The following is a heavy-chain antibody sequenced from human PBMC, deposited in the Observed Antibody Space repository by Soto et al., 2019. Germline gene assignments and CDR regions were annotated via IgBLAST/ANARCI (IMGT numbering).Heavy chain of an antibody. D-gene: IGHD6-6*01. Sequence: GRTLVDPRQTLTLNCNYSGFSLSNSGAGVGWIRQPPGKALEWLALIYWDDDNRYSPSLQSRLTITKDTSKNQVVLTMTNMDPVDTATYYCAVLIEFRGSSFFDYWGQGTLVTVSS. CDR1: GFSLSNSGAG. CDR3: AVLIEFRGSSFFDY. V-gene: IGHV2-5*02. CDR2: IYWDDDN. J-gene: IGHJ4*02.